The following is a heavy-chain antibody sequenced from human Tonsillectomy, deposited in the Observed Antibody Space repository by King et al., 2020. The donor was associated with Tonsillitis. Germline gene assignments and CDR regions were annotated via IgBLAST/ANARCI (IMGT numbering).Heavy chain of an antibody. V-gene: IGHV4-39*07. J-gene: IGHJ4*02. Sequence: QLQESGPGLVKPSETLSLTCTVSGGSISSSSYYWVWIRQPPGKGLEWIGSIYYSGNTYYNPSLKSRVTISVDSSKNQFSLKLSSVTAADTAVYYCARDYGDYVAVDYWGQGTLVTVSS. CDR2: IYYSGNT. D-gene: IGHD4-17*01. CDR3: ARDYGDYVAVDY. CDR1: GGSISSSSYY.